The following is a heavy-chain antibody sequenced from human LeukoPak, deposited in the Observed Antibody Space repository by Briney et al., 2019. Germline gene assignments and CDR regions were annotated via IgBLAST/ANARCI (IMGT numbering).Heavy chain of an antibody. D-gene: IGHD2-2*01. J-gene: IGHJ4*02. CDR2: INPNSGGT. Sequence: ASVKVSCKASGYTFTDYYMHWVRQAPGQGLEWMGWINPNSGGTNYAQKFQGRVTMTRDTSISTAYMELSRLRSDDTAVYYCARLPTTIFFDYWGQGTLVSVSS. CDR3: ARLPTTIFFDY. V-gene: IGHV1-2*02. CDR1: GYTFTDYY.